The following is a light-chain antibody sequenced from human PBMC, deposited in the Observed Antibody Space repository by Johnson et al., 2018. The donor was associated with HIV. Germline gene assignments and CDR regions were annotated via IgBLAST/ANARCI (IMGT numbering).Light chain of an antibody. J-gene: IGLJ1*01. CDR2: ESN. V-gene: IGLV1-51*02. CDR1: SSNIGKNS. Sequence: QSVLTQPPSVSAAPGQKVTIPCSGSSSNIGKNSVSWYQQLPGTAPKLLIYESNKRPSGIPARFSGSKSGTSATLGITGLQTGAEADLYCGTWDTRLSVLYVFGSGTKVTVL. CDR3: GTWDTRLSVLYV.